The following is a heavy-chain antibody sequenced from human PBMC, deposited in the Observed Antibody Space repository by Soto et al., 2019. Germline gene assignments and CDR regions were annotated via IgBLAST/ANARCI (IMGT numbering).Heavy chain of an antibody. CDR1: GYTFINFD. V-gene: IGHV1-8*01. CDR3: ARMASAGTLNWFDP. D-gene: IGHD6-13*01. J-gene: IGHJ5*02. CDR2: MTPGSGKT. Sequence: QVRLVQSGAEVKEPGASVRASCKASGYTFINFDISWVRQATGQGLEWMGWMTPGSGKTGYASKFQGRVSMTRDASTSTAHLELSSLTSEDTAVYYCARMASAGTLNWFDPWGQGTLVTVSS.